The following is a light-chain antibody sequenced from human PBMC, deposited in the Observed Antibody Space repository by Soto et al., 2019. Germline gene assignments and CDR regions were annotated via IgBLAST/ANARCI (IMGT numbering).Light chain of an antibody. CDR3: QPYNSYPWT. V-gene: IGKV1-5*03. Sequence: DIQMTQSPSTLSASVGDRVTITCRASQSINTWLSWFQQKPGKDPKFLIYKASSLASGVPSRFSGSGSGTEFTLTISSLQPDDFATYFCQPYNSYPWTFGQGTKVEIK. J-gene: IGKJ1*01. CDR1: QSINTW. CDR2: KAS.